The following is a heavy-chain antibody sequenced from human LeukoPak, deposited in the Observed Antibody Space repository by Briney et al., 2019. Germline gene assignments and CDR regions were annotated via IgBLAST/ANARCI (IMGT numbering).Heavy chain of an antibody. J-gene: IGHJ4*02. V-gene: IGHV3-30-3*01. Sequence: GGSLRLSCAASGFTFGSYAMHWVRQAPGEGLEWVAVISYDGSNKYYADSVKGRITISRDNSKNTLYLQMNSLRAEDTAVYYCARETGSAVGSTDFDYWGQGTLVTVSS. CDR3: ARETGSAVGSTDFDY. CDR1: GFTFGSYA. D-gene: IGHD4-17*01. CDR2: ISYDGSNK.